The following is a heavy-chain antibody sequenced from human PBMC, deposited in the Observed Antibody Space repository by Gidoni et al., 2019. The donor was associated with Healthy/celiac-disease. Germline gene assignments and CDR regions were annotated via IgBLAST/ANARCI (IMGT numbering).Heavy chain of an antibody. J-gene: IGHJ2*01. CDR3: ARDPRGVTMTLYWYFDL. CDR2: IWYDGSNK. D-gene: IGHD3-22*01. Sequence: QVQLVESGGGVVQPGRSLRLSCAASGFNFSSYCMQWVRQAPCKGLEWVAVIWYDGSNKYYADSVKGRFTISRDNSKNTLYLQMNSLRAEDTAVYYCARDPRGVTMTLYWYFDLWGRGTLVTVSS. CDR1: GFNFSSYC. V-gene: IGHV3-33*01.